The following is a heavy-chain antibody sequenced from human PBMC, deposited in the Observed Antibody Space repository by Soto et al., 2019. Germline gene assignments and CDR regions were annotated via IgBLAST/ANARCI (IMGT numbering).Heavy chain of an antibody. CDR2: INQDGSEK. J-gene: IGHJ4*02. Sequence: GGSLRLSCAASGLTFSSYWMDWVRQAPGKGLEWVANINQDGSEKHYVASVKGRFTISRENAENSLYLQMSSLTAEDSSLYYCARSLDYWGQGT. V-gene: IGHV3-7*01. CDR1: GLTFSSYW. CDR3: ARSLDY.